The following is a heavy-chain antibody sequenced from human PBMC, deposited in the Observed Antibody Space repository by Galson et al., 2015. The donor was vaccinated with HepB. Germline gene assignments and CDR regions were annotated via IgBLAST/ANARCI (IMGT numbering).Heavy chain of an antibody. V-gene: IGHV1-18*04. D-gene: IGHD2-2*01. Sequence: SVKVSCKASGYTFTSYGISWVRQAPGQGLEWMGWISAYNGNTNYAQKLQGRVTMTTDTSTSTAYMELRSLRSDDTAVYYCARGYCSSTSCYLDRFDPWGQGTLVTVSS. CDR3: ARGYCSSTSCYLDRFDP. CDR1: GYTFTSYG. CDR2: ISAYNGNT. J-gene: IGHJ5*02.